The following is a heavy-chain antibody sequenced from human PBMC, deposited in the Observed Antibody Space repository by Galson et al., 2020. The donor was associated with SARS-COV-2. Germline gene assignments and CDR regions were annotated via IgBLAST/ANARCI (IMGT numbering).Heavy chain of an antibody. D-gene: IGHD3-22*01. J-gene: IGHJ3*02. CDR3: ASYYDSSGYYSVAFDI. CDR2: IYSGGST. V-gene: IGHV3-53*04. Sequence: TGGSLRLSCAASGFTVSSNYMSWVRQAPGKGLEWGSVIYSGGSTYYAASVKGRFTISRHNSKNTLYLQMNSLRAEDTALYYCASYYDSSGYYSVAFDIWGQGTMVTVSS. CDR1: GFTVSSNY.